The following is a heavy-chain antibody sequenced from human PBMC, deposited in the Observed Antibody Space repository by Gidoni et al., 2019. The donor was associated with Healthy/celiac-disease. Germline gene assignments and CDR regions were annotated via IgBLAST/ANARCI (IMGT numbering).Heavy chain of an antibody. CDR3: TRDRYYDILTGYFDY. Sequence: EVQLVESGGGLVQPGRSLRLSCTASGFTFGDYAMSWVRQAPGKGLEWVGFIRSKAYGGTTEYAASVKGRFTISRDDSKSIAYLQMNSLKTEDTAVYYCTRDRYYDILTGYFDYWGQGTLVTVSS. J-gene: IGHJ4*02. CDR2: IRSKAYGGTT. CDR1: GFTFGDYA. V-gene: IGHV3-49*04. D-gene: IGHD3-9*01.